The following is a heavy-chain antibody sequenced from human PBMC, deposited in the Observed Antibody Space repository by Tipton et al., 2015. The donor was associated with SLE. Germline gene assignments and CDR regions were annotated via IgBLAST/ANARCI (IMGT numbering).Heavy chain of an antibody. CDR3: ARDSAVNFWYFDL. J-gene: IGHJ2*01. V-gene: IGHV4-4*07. CDR1: GGSLSSYS. Sequence: TLSLTCSVSGGSLSSYSWSWIRQPAGKGVEWIGRIYTSGTTDYSSSLKSRVTMSVATSKNQFSLRLTSVTAADTAMYYCARDSAVNFWYFDLWGRGTLVTVSS. CDR2: IYTSGTT.